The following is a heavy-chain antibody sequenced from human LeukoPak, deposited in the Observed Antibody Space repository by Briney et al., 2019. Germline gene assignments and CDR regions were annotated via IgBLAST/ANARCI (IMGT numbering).Heavy chain of an antibody. J-gene: IGHJ5*02. CDR1: GGSISSGGYS. Sequence: SQTLSLTCAVSGGSISSGGYSWSWIRQPPGKGLEWIGYIYHSGSTYYNPSLKSRVTISVDRSKNQFSLKLSSVTAADTAVYYCARESNSGNYDILTGYHRGFDPWGQGTLVTVSS. CDR2: IYHSGST. V-gene: IGHV4-30-2*01. CDR3: ARESNSGNYDILTGYHRGFDP. D-gene: IGHD3-9*01.